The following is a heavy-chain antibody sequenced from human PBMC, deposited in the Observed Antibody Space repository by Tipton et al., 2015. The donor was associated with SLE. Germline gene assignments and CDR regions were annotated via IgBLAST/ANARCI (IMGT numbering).Heavy chain of an antibody. CDR2: IKDDGTEK. CDR1: GFDFSTYW. D-gene: IGHD3-10*01. CDR3: ASDRGPEGSGWYFDL. Sequence: SLRLSCAASGFDFSTYWMTWVRQAPGKGLEWVANIKDDGTEKYYLDSVWGRFTFSRDNAKNSLYLQMNSLRAEDTAVYYCASDRGPEGSGWYFDLWGRGTLVTVSS. V-gene: IGHV3-7*01. J-gene: IGHJ2*01.